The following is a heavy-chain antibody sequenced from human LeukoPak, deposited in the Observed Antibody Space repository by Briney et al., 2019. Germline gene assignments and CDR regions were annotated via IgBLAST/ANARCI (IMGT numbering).Heavy chain of an antibody. V-gene: IGHV1-18*01. J-gene: IGHJ6*02. CDR2: ISGYNGNT. D-gene: IGHD5-18*01. CDR3: ARDTAMVTVRYYYGMDV. CDR1: GYTFSSYS. Sequence: ASVKVSCKASGYTFSSYSISWVRQAPGQGLEWMGRISGYNGNTNYAQKFQGRVTMTTDTTTSTAYMELRSLRSDDTAVYHCARDTAMVTVRYYYGMDVWGQGTTVTVSS.